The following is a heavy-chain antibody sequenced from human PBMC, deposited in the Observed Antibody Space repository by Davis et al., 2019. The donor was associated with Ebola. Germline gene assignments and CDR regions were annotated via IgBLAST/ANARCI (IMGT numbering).Heavy chain of an antibody. CDR3: ARDWVESSGWYVCDY. V-gene: IGHV4-34*01. CDR2: INHSGST. CDR1: GGSFSGYY. J-gene: IGHJ4*02. Sequence: SETLSLTCAVYGGSFSGYYWSWIRQPPGKGLEWIGEINHSGSTNYNPSLKSRVTISVDTSKNQFSLKLSSVTAADTAVYYCARDWVESSGWYVCDYWGQGTLVTVSS. D-gene: IGHD6-19*01.